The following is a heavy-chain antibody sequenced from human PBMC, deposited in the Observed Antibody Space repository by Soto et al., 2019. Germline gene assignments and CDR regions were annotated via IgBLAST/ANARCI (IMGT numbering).Heavy chain of an antibody. D-gene: IGHD5-18*01. Sequence: SGTLSLTCTVSVGSVSSGDYCWSWIRQPPGKGLEWIGYIYYSGSTNYNPSLKSRVSISLDTSKNQFSLRLTSVTAADTAVYYCARIPVDTYMINWFDPWGQGTLVTVSS. J-gene: IGHJ5*02. CDR3: ARIPVDTYMINWFDP. V-gene: IGHV4-61*08. CDR2: IYYSGST. CDR1: VGSVSSGDYC.